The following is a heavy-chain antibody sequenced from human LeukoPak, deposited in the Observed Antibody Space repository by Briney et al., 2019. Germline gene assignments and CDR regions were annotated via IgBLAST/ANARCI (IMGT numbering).Heavy chain of an antibody. Sequence: SVKVSCKASGGTFSSYAISWVRQAPGKGLEWMGRIIPILGIANYAQKFQGRVTITADKSTSTAYMELSSLRSEDTAVYYCARSFRLEGYYFDYWGQGTLVTVSS. V-gene: IGHV1-69*04. CDR1: GGTFSSYA. CDR3: ARSFRLEGYYFDY. J-gene: IGHJ4*02. CDR2: IIPILGIA. D-gene: IGHD5-12*01.